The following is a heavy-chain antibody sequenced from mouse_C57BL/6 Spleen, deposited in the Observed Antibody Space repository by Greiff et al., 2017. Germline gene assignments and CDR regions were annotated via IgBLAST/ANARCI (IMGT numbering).Heavy chain of an antibody. J-gene: IGHJ3*01. CDR3: TTSDGNPWFAY. D-gene: IGHD2-1*01. Sequence: EVQLQQSGAKLVRPGASVKLSCTASGFNIKDDYLHWVKQRPEQGLEWIGWIDPETGDTEYASKFQGKATITADTSSNTAYLQLSSLTSEDTAVYYCTTSDGNPWFAYWGQGTLVTVSA. CDR2: IDPETGDT. V-gene: IGHV14-4*01. CDR1: GFNIKDDY.